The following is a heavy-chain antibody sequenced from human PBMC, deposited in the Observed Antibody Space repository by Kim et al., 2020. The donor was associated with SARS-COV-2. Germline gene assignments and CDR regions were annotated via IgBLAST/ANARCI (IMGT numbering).Heavy chain of an antibody. Sequence: NTKYSQKFQGRVTITRDTSASTAYMELSSLRSEDTAVYYCARDSHWYFDLWGRGTLVTVSS. CDR2: NT. J-gene: IGHJ2*01. V-gene: IGHV1-3*01. CDR3: ARDSHWYFDL.